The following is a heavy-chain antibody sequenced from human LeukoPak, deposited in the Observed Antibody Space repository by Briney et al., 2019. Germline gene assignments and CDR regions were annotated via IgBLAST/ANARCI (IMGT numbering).Heavy chain of an antibody. CDR2: ITGSGGTT. CDR1: GFTFSSYA. CDR3: ARDWSVKYFDY. J-gene: IGHJ4*02. V-gene: IGHV3-23*01. Sequence: GGSLRLSCAASGFTFSSYAMSWVRRAPGKGLEWVSTITGSGGTTNYADSVKGRFTISRDNSTLYLQMNSLRAEDTAVYYCARDWSVKYFDYWGQGTLVTVSS.